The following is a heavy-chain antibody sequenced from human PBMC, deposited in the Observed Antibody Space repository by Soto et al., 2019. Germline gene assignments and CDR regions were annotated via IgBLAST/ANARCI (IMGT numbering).Heavy chain of an antibody. CDR1: GYTFTGYY. D-gene: IGHD3-10*01. Sequence: ASVKVSCKASGYTFTGYYMHWVRQAPGQGLEWMGWINPNSGGTNYAQKFQGWVTMTRDTSISTAYMELSRLRSDDTAVYYCARGEFVLLWFGESLPPTNNWFDPWGQGNRVTVAS. J-gene: IGHJ5*02. V-gene: IGHV1-2*04. CDR3: ARGEFVLLWFGESLPPTNNWFDP. CDR2: INPNSGGT.